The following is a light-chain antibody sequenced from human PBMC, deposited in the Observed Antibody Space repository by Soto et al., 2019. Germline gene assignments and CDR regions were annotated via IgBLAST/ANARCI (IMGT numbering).Light chain of an antibody. V-gene: IGKV3D-20*02. Sequence: EIVLTQSPGTLSLSPGEGATLSCRASQSVSSSYLAWYRQKPGQAPSLVIYGASRRATGIPDRFSGSGSGTDFTLTISSLEPEDFAVYYCQQRSNWLSITFGQGTRLEIK. CDR2: GAS. J-gene: IGKJ5*01. CDR1: QSVSSSY. CDR3: QQRSNWLSIT.